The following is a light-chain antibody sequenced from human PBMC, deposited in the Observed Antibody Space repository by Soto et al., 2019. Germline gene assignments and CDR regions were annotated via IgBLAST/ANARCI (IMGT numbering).Light chain of an antibody. CDR2: DAS. J-gene: IGKJ5*01. Sequence: ETVLTQSPATLSSSPGERATLSCRASQSVSSYLAWYQQKPGQAPRLLIFDASNRATGIPARFSGSGSGTDFTLTISSLEPEDFAVYYCQQRSNWPITFGQGTRLEI. V-gene: IGKV3-11*01. CDR1: QSVSSY. CDR3: QQRSNWPIT.